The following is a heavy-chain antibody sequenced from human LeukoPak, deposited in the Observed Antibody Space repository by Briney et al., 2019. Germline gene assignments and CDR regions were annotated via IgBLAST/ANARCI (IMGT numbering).Heavy chain of an antibody. D-gene: IGHD3-22*01. CDR1: GFTFSSYS. V-gene: IGHV3-21*01. Sequence: GGSLRLSCAASGFTFSSYSMNWVRQAPGKGLEWVSSISSSSSYIYYADSVKGRFTISRDNAKNSLYLQMNSLRAEDTAVYYCARAVYYYDSSGYYYSLYYFDWWGQGTLVTVSS. CDR3: ARAVYYYDSSGYYYSLYYFDW. J-gene: IGHJ4*02. CDR2: ISSSSSYI.